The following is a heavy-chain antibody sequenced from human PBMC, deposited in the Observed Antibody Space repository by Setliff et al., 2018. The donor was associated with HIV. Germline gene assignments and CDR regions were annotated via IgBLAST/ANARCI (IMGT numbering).Heavy chain of an antibody. CDR2: IYYSGST. V-gene: IGHV4-59*11. CDR1: GGSISSHY. CDR3: ARASSSSAPGLGYYYYYMDV. J-gene: IGHJ6*03. D-gene: IGHD3-22*01. Sequence: SETLSLTCTVSGGSISSHYWSWIRQPPGKGLEWIGYIYYSGSTNYNPSLKSRVTISVDTSKNQFSLKLSSVTAADTAVYYCARASSSSAPGLGYYYYYMDVWGKGTTV.